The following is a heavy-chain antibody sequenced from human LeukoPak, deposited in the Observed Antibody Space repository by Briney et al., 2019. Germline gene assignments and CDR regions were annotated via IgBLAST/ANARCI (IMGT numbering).Heavy chain of an antibody. Sequence: PGGSLRLSCAASGLTFSSYGMSWVRQAPGKGLEWVSAISSSGDSTFYADSVKGRFTISRDNSKNTLYLQMNSLRAEDTAVYYCARDFNYYDIGGDYYGMDVWGQGTTVTVSS. CDR3: ARDFNYYDIGGDYYGMDV. D-gene: IGHD3-22*01. V-gene: IGHV3-23*01. J-gene: IGHJ6*02. CDR1: GLTFSSYG. CDR2: ISSSGDST.